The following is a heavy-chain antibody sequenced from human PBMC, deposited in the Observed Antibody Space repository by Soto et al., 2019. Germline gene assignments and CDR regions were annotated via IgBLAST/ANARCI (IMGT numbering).Heavy chain of an antibody. Sequence: QITLKESGPTLVKPTQTLTLTCTFSGFSLSTSGVGVGWIRQPPGKALEWLALIYWDDDKRYSPSLKSRLTITKDTSKNQVVLTMTNMDPVDTATYYCAHLNIAAAGKAAFDIWGQGTIVTVSS. CDR1: GFSLSTSGVG. J-gene: IGHJ3*02. CDR2: IYWDDDK. D-gene: IGHD6-13*01. V-gene: IGHV2-5*02. CDR3: AHLNIAAAGKAAFDI.